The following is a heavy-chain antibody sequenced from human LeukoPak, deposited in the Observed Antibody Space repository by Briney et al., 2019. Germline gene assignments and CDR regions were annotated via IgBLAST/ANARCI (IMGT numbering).Heavy chain of an antibody. CDR1: GGTFSSYA. D-gene: IGHD5-12*01. V-gene: IGHV5-51*01. Sequence: ASVKVSCKASGGTFSSYAISWVRQAPGQGLEWMGIIYPGDSDTRYSPSFQGQVTISADKSISTAYLQWSSLKASDTAMYYCARSRGYSGYFIDYWGQGTLVTVSS. CDR2: IYPGDSDT. J-gene: IGHJ4*02. CDR3: ARSRGYSGYFIDY.